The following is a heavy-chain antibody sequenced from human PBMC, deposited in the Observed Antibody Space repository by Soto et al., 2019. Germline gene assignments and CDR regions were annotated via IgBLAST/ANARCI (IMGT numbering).Heavy chain of an antibody. J-gene: IGHJ2*01. V-gene: IGHV4-34*01. CDR2: INHSGST. CDR1: GGSFSGYY. D-gene: IGHD4-17*01. Sequence: QVQLQQWGAGLLKPSETLSLTCAVYGGSFSGYYWSWIRQPPGKGLEWIGEINHSGSTNYNPSPKSRVTISVDTSKNQFSLKLSSVTAADTAVYYCARGRGTTVVTTGTTGGFDLWGRGTLVTVSS. CDR3: ARGRGTTVVTTGTTGGFDL.